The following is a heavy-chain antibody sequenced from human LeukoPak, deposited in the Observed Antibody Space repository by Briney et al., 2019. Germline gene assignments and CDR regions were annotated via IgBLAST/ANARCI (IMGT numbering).Heavy chain of an antibody. V-gene: IGHV3-9*01. Sequence: PGGSLRLSCAASGFTFSSYAMHWVRQAPGKGLEWVSGISWNSGSIGYADSAKGRCTISRDNAKNSLDLQMNSLRAEDTALYYCAKASTATYYFDYWGQGTLVTVSS. J-gene: IGHJ4*02. CDR2: ISWNSGSI. CDR3: AKASTATYYFDY. CDR1: GFTFSSYA. D-gene: IGHD4-17*01.